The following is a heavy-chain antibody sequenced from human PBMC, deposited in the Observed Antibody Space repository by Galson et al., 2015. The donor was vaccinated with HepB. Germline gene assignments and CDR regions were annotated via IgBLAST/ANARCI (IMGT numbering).Heavy chain of an antibody. J-gene: IGHJ6*03. CDR3: ARRRDYMDV. Sequence: SLRLSCAASGFTLSEYYMSWIRQAPGKGLEWVSYISSSGSSGSGTYYADSVRGRPTISRDNAKNSLYLQMNSLTAEDTAVYYCARRRDYMDVWGKGTTVTVSS. CDR1: GFTLSEYY. CDR2: ISSSGSSGSGT. V-gene: IGHV3-11*01.